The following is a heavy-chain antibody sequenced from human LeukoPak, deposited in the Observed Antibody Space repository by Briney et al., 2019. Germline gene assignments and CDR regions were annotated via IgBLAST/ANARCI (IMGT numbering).Heavy chain of an antibody. Sequence: PSETLSLTCTVSGGSISSGSYYWSWIRQPAGKGLEWIGYIYYSGSTNYNPSLKSRVTISVDTSKNQFSLKLSSVTAADTAVYYCARHGESYYDSSGPYCDYWGQGTLVTVSS. CDR1: GGSISSGSYY. CDR2: IYYSGST. V-gene: IGHV4-61*10. CDR3: ARHGESYYDSSGPYCDY. J-gene: IGHJ4*02. D-gene: IGHD3-22*01.